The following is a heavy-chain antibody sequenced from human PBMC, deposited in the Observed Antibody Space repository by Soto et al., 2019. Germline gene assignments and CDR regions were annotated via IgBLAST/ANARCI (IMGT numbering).Heavy chain of an antibody. V-gene: IGHV3-30*18. Sequence: QVQLVESGGGVVQPGKSVRLSCAASGFIFSNYAMHWVRQAPGKGLEWVADISHDGRNKYHADSVGGRFTISRDNSKNTLYLEMDSLTAEDTALYYYAKLPDIFLGLSGAHDAFAFWGQGATVTVSS. J-gene: IGHJ3*01. CDR1: GFIFSNYA. CDR3: AKLPDIFLGLSGAHDAFAF. D-gene: IGHD2-2*01. CDR2: ISHDGRNK.